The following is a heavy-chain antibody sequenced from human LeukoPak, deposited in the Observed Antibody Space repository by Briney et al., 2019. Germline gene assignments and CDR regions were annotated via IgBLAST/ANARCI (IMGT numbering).Heavy chain of an antibody. CDR1: GGSISSGDYY. CDR2: IYYNGST. V-gene: IGHV4-30-4*08. CDR3: ARGRSVRWLQVFDY. D-gene: IGHD5-24*01. Sequence: PSQTLSLTCTVSGGSISSGDYYWSWIRQPPGKGLEWIGYIYYNGSTYYNPSLKSRVTISVDTSKNQFSLKLSSVTAADTAVYYCARGRSVRWLQVFDYWGQGTLVTVSS. J-gene: IGHJ4*02.